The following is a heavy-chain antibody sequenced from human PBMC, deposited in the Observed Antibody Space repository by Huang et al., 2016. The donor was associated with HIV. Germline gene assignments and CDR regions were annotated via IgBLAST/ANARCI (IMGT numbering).Heavy chain of an antibody. CDR3: AREGQTWYGKPIAAFEI. Sequence: VQLVQSGAEVKRPGTSVKISCKASGGSFNSLAFNWVRQAPGQGLQYMGGIVPRCSGTNYAEKFRGRLTISADKSTSTIFMELRGLTSEDTAVFFCAREGQTWYGKPIAAFEIWGQGTTVIVSP. CDR1: GGSFNSLA. D-gene: IGHD6-13*01. CDR2: IVPRCSGT. J-gene: IGHJ3*02. V-gene: IGHV1-69*10.